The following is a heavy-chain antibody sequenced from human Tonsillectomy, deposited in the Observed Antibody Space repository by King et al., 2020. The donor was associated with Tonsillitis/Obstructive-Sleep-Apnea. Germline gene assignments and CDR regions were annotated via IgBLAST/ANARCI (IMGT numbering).Heavy chain of an antibody. CDR2: IYWDDDK. D-gene: IGHD4-11*01. V-gene: IGHV2-5*02. Sequence: TLKESGPTLVKPTQTLTLTCTFSGFSLSTSGVGVGWIRQPPGKALEWLALIYWDDDKRYSPFLKSWLTITKDTSKNQVVLTMTNMDPVDTATYYCARSLTVTPNDYWGQGTLVTVSS. CDR3: ARSLTVTPNDY. J-gene: IGHJ4*02. CDR1: GFSLSTSGVG.